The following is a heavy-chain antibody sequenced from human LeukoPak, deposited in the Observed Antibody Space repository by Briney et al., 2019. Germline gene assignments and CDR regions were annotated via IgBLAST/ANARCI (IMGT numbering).Heavy chain of an antibody. CDR3: AKGRDTSGRQNFDF. CDR1: GVTFTSDV. Sequence: PGGALRLSCEASGVTFTSDVMYWGRQALGKGGEWVSSISASGSGTFYTDSMSGRVTISRGNAKKTLCLQMWNVRLGDTALYYCAKGRDTSGRQNFDFWGPGTLVTVSS. J-gene: IGHJ4*02. CDR2: ISASGSGT. V-gene: IGHV3-23*01. D-gene: IGHD6-19*01.